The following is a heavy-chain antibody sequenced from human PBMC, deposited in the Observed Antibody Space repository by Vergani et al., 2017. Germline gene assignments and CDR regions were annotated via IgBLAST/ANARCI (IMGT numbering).Heavy chain of an antibody. CDR2: IKSNADGGSA. CDR3: TAEKEVAFYYSYYHKGV. Sequence: EGQLVESGGGLVKPGGSLRLSCAASEFTFSDVWMSWVRQAPGKGLEWVARIKSNADGGSADYAASVKGRFIISRDDSKNFLYLQMNSLKIEDTALYFCTAEKEVAFYYSYYHKGVWGKGTTVTVSS. CDR1: EFTFSDVW. D-gene: IGHD2-21*01. J-gene: IGHJ6*03. V-gene: IGHV3-15*01.